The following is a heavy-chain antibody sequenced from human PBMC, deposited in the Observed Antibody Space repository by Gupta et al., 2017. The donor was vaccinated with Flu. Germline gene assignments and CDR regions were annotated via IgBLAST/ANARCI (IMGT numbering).Heavy chain of an antibody. D-gene: IGHD3-10*01. CDR3: AKAGTRMVVGSHFDY. J-gene: IGHJ4*02. CDR2: ISLYGSNK. V-gene: IGHV3-30*18. Sequence: QAPGMGLEWVAVISLYGSNKFYADSVKCRFTISRDNLKNTLYLEVNSLRAEDTAAYYCAKAGTRMVVGSHFDYWGQGSLVTVSS.